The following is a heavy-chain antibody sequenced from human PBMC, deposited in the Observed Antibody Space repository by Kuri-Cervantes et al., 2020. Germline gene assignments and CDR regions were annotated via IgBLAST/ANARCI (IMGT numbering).Heavy chain of an antibody. CDR3: ARAVGYYYDSSGYYYYYYMDV. CDR1: GGSFSGYY. Sequence: SETLSLTCAVYGGSFSGYYWSWIRQPPGKGLEWIGEINHSGSTNYNPSLKSRVTISVDTSKNQFSLKLSSVTAADTAVYYCARAVGYYYDSSGYYYYYYMDVWGKGTTVTVSS. J-gene: IGHJ6*03. D-gene: IGHD3-22*01. CDR2: INHSGST. V-gene: IGHV4-34*01.